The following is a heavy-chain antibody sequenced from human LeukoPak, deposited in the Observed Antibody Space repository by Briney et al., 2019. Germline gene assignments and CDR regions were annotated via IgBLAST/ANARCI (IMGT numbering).Heavy chain of an antibody. V-gene: IGHV4-59*01. CDR2: IYYSGST. J-gene: IGHJ5*02. D-gene: IGHD3-16*02. Sequence: SETLSLTCTVSGGSISSYYWSWIRQPPGKGLEWIGYIYYSGSTNYNPSLKSRVTISVDTSKNQFSLKLSSVTAADTAVYYCARVVPIGSVWFDPWGQGTLVTVSS. CDR1: GGSISSYY. CDR3: ARVVPIGSVWFDP.